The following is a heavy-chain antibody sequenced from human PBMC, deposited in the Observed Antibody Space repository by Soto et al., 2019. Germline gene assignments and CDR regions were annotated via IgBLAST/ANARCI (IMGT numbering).Heavy chain of an antibody. Sequence: SETLSLTCAVYGGSFSGYYWSWIRQPPGKGLEWIGEINHSGSTNYNPSLKSRVTISVDTSKNQFSLKLSSVTAADTAVYYCARERPGYCSGGSCLWFDPWGQGTLVTVSS. CDR1: GGSFSGYY. V-gene: IGHV4-34*01. J-gene: IGHJ5*02. CDR3: ARERPGYCSGGSCLWFDP. CDR2: INHSGST. D-gene: IGHD2-15*01.